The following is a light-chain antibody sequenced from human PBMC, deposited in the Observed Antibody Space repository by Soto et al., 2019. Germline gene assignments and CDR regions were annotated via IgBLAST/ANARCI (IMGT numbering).Light chain of an antibody. J-gene: IGKJ1*01. V-gene: IGKV1-5*03. CDR3: PQYKIYTRT. CDR1: QVISSW. Sequence: DIQMSHSPSTLSASVVHRGTTPCPASQVISSWLAWYQQKPGKAPKLLIYKASSLESGVPSRFSGSGSGTEFTLTISSLQPDDFATNYCPQYKIYTRTFGQGPK. CDR2: KAS.